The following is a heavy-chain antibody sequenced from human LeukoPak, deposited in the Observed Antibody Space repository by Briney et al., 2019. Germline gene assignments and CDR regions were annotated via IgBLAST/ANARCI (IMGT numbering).Heavy chain of an antibody. Sequence: GGSLRLSCAASGFTFSSYAMSWVRQAPGKGLEWVAVISNDGGTIYYADSVKGRFTISRDNAENSLYLQMNSLRAEDTAIYYCARDQWLAYYYHGMDVWGQGTTVTVSS. D-gene: IGHD6-19*01. CDR2: ISNDGGTI. CDR3: ARDQWLAYYYHGMDV. CDR1: GFTFSSYA. V-gene: IGHV3-23*01. J-gene: IGHJ6*02.